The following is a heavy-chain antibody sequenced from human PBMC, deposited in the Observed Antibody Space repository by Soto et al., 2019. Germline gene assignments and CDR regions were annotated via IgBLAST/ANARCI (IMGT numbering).Heavy chain of an antibody. J-gene: IGHJ6*02. Sequence: QVQLVQSGAEVKKPGASVKVSCRASGYTFTNYYMHWVRQAPGQGLEWMGIIHPIVGSTSYAKKFKGRVTLTRDTSTSTVYMELTSLRSDDTAVYYCVRECLLLNDRPDQCSVLDVWGQRTTVIVSS. CDR3: VRECLLLNDRPDQCSVLDV. D-gene: IGHD2-2*01. CDR1: GYTFTNYY. CDR2: IHPIVGST. V-gene: IGHV1-46*01.